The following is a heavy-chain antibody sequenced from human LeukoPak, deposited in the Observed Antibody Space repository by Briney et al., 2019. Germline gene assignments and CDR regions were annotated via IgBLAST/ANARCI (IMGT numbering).Heavy chain of an antibody. J-gene: IGHJ5*02. CDR3: ARGGVVPADWFDP. CDR2: IIPIFGTA. D-gene: IGHD2-2*01. Sequence: SVKVSCKASGGTFSSYAISWVRQAPGQGLEWMGGIIPIFGTADYAQKFQGRVTITTDESTSTAYMELSSLRSEDTAVYYCARGGVVPADWFDPWGQGTLVTVSS. V-gene: IGHV1-69*05. CDR1: GGTFSSYA.